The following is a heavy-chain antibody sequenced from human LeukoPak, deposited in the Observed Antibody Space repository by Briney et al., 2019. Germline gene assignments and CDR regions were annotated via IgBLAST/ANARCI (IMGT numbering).Heavy chain of an antibody. CDR3: ARDVPLTINGASDI. V-gene: IGHV1-69*06. J-gene: IGHJ3*02. D-gene: IGHD3-10*01. CDR1: GGTFSSYA. CDR2: IIPIFGTA. Sequence: SVKVSCKASGGTFSSYAISWVRQAPGQGLEWMGGIIPIFGTANYAQKFQGRVTITADKSTSTAYMELSSLRSEDTAVYYCARDVPLTINGASDIWGQGTMVTVSS.